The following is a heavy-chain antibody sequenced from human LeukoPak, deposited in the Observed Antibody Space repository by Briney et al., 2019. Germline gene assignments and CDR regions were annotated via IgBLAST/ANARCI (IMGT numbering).Heavy chain of an antibody. D-gene: IGHD2-8*01. J-gene: IGHJ4*02. V-gene: IGHV4-31*03. CDR1: GGSISSGGYY. Sequence: SETLSLTCTVSGGSISSGGYYWSWIRQHPGKGLEWIGYIYYSGSTYYNPSLKSRVTISVDTSKNQFSLKLSSVTAADTAVYYCARARVLNGYIDYWGQGTLVTVSS. CDR2: IYYSGST. CDR3: ARARVLNGYIDY.